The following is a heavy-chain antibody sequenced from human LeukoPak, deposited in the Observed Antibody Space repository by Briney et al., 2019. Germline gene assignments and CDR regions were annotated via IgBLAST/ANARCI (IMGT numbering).Heavy chain of an antibody. CDR1: GGTFISYA. CDR3: ARGVCGTPRSIFDY. V-gene: IGHV1-69*13. D-gene: IGHD1-1*01. J-gene: IGHJ4*02. CDR2: IIPIFGTA. Sequence: GASVKVSCKASGGTFISYAISWVRQAPGQGLEWMGGIIPIFGTANYAQKFQGRVTITADESTSTAYMELSSLRSEDTAVYYCARGVCGTPRSIFDYWGQGTLVTVSS.